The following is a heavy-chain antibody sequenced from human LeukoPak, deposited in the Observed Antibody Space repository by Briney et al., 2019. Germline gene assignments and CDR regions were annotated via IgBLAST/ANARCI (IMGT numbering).Heavy chain of an antibody. CDR1: GFTFSSYA. J-gene: IGHJ4*02. D-gene: IGHD6-19*01. V-gene: IGHV3-23*01. CDR2: ISGSGGST. CDR3: AKDYEQWLTRNYFDY. Sequence: GGSLRLSCAASGFTFSSYAMSWVRQAPGKGLEWVSAISGSGGSTYYADSVKGRFTISRDNSKNTLYLQMSSLRAEDTAVYYCAKDYEQWLTRNYFDYWGQGTLVTVSS.